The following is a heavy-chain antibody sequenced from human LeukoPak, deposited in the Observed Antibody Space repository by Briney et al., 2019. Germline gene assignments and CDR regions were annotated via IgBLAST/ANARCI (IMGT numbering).Heavy chain of an antibody. CDR3: ARHGSGYYYFDY. V-gene: IGHV4-59*08. CDR1: GGSIRSFY. CDR2: IFYSGST. J-gene: IGHJ4*02. Sequence: SETLSLTCTVSGGSIRSFYWSWIRQPPGKGLEWIGYIFYSGSTNYNPSLKSRVTISVDTSKNQFSLKLSSVTAADTAVYYCARHGSGYYYFDYWGQGTLVTVSS. D-gene: IGHD3-3*01.